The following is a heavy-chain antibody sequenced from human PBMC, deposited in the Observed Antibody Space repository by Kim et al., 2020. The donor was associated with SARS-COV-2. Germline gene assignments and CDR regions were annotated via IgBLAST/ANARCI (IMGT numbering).Heavy chain of an antibody. CDR3: AKAPVGSYYYYMDV. CDR1: GFTFSSYA. J-gene: IGHJ6*03. V-gene: IGHV3-23*01. Sequence: GGSLRLSCAASGFTFSSYAMSWVRQAPGKGLEWVSAISGSGGSTYYADSVKGRFTISRDNSKNTLYLQMNSLRAEDTAVYYCAKAPVGSYYYYMDVWGKGTTVTVSS. D-gene: IGHD2-15*01. CDR2: ISGSGGST.